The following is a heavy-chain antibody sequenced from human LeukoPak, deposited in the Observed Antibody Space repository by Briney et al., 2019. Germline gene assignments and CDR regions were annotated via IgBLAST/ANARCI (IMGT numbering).Heavy chain of an antibody. CDR1: GFTFNDYV. CDR2: INWNSGSI. CDR3: ARVLNAFDI. Sequence: PGGSLRLSCAASGFTFNDYVMHWVRQAPGKGLEWVSGINWNSGSIGYADSVKGRFIISRDNAKNSLYLQMNSLRAEDTALYYCARVLNAFDIWGQGTMVTVSS. J-gene: IGHJ3*02. V-gene: IGHV3-9*01.